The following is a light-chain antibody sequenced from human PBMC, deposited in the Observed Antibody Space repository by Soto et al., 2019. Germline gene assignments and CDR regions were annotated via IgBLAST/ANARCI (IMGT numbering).Light chain of an antibody. V-gene: IGKV3-20*01. CDR1: QSVDRTT. Sequence: EIVLTQSPGTLSLSPGERATLSCRASQSVDRTTLAWYQQKPGQAPRLLISGASYRATAIPGRVSGSGSGTDFISTNRRLEPEDFAVYYCQLFHDPRPLGRGTRVEIK. J-gene: IGKJ4*01. CDR3: QLFHDPRP. CDR2: GAS.